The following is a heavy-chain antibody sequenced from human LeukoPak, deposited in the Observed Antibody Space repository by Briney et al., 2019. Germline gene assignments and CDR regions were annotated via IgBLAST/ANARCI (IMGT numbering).Heavy chain of an antibody. Sequence: SVKVSCKASGGTFSRYAISWVRQAPGQGLEWMGGIIPIFGTANYAQKFQGRVTITTDESTSTAYMELSSLRSEDTAVYYCARPSTTQQPNYYYYMDVWGKGTTVTVSS. V-gene: IGHV1-69*05. J-gene: IGHJ6*03. CDR1: GGTFSRYA. CDR3: ARPSTTQQPNYYYYMDV. CDR2: IIPIFGTA. D-gene: IGHD4-11*01.